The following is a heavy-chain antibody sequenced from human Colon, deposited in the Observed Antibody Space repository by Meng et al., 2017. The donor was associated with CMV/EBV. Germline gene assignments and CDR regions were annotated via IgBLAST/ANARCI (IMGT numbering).Heavy chain of an antibody. CDR3: GRAGARGVPIDV. J-gene: IGHJ1*01. D-gene: IGHD3-10*01. V-gene: IGHV4-4*07. Sequence: VQLQEPGPGLVKPSATLSLTCTVSGGSISGHYWTWIRRPAGEGLQWLGRIYSNGRIDENYSLRSRVTISVDTSKNQLSLRLTSVTAADTAVYYCGRAGARGVPIDVWGRGTLVTVSS. CDR1: GGSISGHY. CDR2: IYSNGRI.